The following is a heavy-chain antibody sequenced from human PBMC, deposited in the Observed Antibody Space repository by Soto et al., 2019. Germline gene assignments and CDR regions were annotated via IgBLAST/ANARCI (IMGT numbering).Heavy chain of an antibody. CDR2: INYDGYS. V-gene: IGHV4-59*08. J-gene: IGHJ6*02. CDR1: GGSITNYY. CDR3: ARHGFGPLHGLVDV. Sequence: QVQLQESGPGLVKPSETLSLTCTVSGGSITNYYCSWFRQPPGKGLEWIGYINYDGYSAYNLSLNRLVTLSMDASKTQFSLMLESVTATDTAVYYCARHGFGPLHGLVDVWGPGTTVIVSS. D-gene: IGHD3-10*01.